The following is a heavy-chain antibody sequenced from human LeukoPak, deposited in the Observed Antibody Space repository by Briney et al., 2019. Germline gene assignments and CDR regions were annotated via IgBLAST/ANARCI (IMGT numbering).Heavy chain of an antibody. Sequence: GASVKVSCKASGGTFSSYAISWVRQAPGQGLEWMGGIIPIFGTANYAQKFQGRVTITADESTGTAYMELSSLRSEDTAVYYCTFHGSGSHFTEDHNWFDPWGQGTLVTVSS. CDR2: IIPIFGTA. J-gene: IGHJ5*02. D-gene: IGHD3-10*01. CDR3: TFHGSGSHFTEDHNWFDP. CDR1: GGTFSSYA. V-gene: IGHV1-69*13.